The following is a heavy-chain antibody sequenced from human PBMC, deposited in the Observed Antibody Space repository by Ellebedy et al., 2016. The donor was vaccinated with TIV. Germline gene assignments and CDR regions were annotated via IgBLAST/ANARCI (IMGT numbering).Heavy chain of an antibody. CDR2: ISSSSSYI. J-gene: IGHJ5*02. CDR1: GFTFSSYS. Sequence: GGSLRLXXAASGFTFSSYSMNWVRQAPGKGLEWVSSISSSSSYIYYADSVKGRFTISRDNAKNSLYLQMNSLRAEDTAVYYCARELAYYGSGSYPNWFDPWGQGTLVTVSS. D-gene: IGHD3-10*01. CDR3: ARELAYYGSGSYPNWFDP. V-gene: IGHV3-21*01.